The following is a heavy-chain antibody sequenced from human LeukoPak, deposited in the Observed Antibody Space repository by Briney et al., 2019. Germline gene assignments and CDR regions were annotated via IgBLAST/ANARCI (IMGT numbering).Heavy chain of an antibody. CDR2: IYPSGNT. Sequence: SETLSLTCSVPGGSMRSFYWSWIRQPAGKGLEWIGRIYPSGNTNYNPSLKSRVTMSTDTSKTQFSLKLSSVTAADTAVYYCARDDFWSGYDYWGQGTLVTVSS. CDR3: ARDDFWSGYDY. D-gene: IGHD3-3*01. V-gene: IGHV4-4*07. CDR1: GGSMRSFY. J-gene: IGHJ4*02.